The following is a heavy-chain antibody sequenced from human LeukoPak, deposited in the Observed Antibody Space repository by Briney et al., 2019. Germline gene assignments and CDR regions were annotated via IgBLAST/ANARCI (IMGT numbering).Heavy chain of an antibody. D-gene: IGHD5-18*01. CDR1: GFTFSSYA. V-gene: IGHV3-30*04. CDR2: ISYDGSNK. J-gene: IGHJ4*02. CDR3: ARGAGYSYGADY. Sequence: GGSLRLSCAASGFTFSSYAMHWVRQAPGKGLEWVAVISYDGSNKYYADSVKVRFTISRDNSKNTLYLQMNSLRAEDTAVYYCARGAGYSYGADYWGQGTLVTVSS.